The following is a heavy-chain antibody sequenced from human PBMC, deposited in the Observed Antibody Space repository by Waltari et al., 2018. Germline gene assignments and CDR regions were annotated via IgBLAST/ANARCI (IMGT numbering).Heavy chain of an antibody. CDR2: IYYSGST. D-gene: IGHD1-26*01. J-gene: IGHJ4*02. V-gene: IGHV4-39*01. Sequence: QLQLQESGPGLVKPSETLSLTCTVSGGSISSSNYYWSWIRQPPGKGLEWIGNIYYSGSTYYNPSLKSRVTTYIDTSKNQFSLKLSSVTAADTAVYFCARLDSRSGSYYFDYWGQGTLVTVSS. CDR1: GGSISSSNYY. CDR3: ARLDSRSGSYYFDY.